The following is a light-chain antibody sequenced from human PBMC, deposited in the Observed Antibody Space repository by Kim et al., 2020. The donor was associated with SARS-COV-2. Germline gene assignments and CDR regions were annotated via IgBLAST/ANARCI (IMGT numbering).Light chain of an antibody. CDR2: DNN. CDR1: SSNIGGNY. CDR3: GTWDTSLSAYV. Sequence: KCTISWAGSSSNIGGNYVSWYRQLPGTAPKRLIYDNNKRPSGIPDRFSGSKSGTSATLGITGLQTGDEADYYCGTWDTSLSAYVFGPGTKVTVL. V-gene: IGLV1-51*01. J-gene: IGLJ1*01.